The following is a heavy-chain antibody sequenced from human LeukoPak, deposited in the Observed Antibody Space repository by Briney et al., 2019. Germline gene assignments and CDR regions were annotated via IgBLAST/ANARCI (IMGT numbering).Heavy chain of an antibody. CDR2: IYYSGST. CDR3: ARLWLVWGIDY. V-gene: IGHV4-59*08. D-gene: IGHD6-19*01. J-gene: IGHJ4*02. CDR1: GGSISSHY. Sequence: SETLSLTCTVSGGSISSHYWSWIRQPPGKGLEWIGYIYYSGSTNYNPSLKSRATISVDTSKNQFSLKLTSVTAADTAVYYCARLWLVWGIDYWGQGSLVIVSS.